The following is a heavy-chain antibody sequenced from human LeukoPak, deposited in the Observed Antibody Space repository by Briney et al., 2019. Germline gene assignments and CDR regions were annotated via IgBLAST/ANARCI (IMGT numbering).Heavy chain of an antibody. CDR2: IYPGDSDT. J-gene: IGHJ4*02. Sequence: GESLKISCKGSGYNFPTYWIGWVRQMPGKGLEWMGFIYPGDSDTKYSPSFQGQVSISVDESISTASLQWSSLKASDTAMYYCVRTYDGSGHYYPDYWGQGTLVTVSS. V-gene: IGHV5-51*01. CDR1: GYNFPTYW. D-gene: IGHD3-22*01. CDR3: VRTYDGSGHYYPDY.